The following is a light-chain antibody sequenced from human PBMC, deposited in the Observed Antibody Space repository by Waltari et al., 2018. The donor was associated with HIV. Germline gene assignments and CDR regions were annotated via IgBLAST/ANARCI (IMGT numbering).Light chain of an antibody. CDR2: KAS. CDR3: QQYSSYWT. V-gene: IGKV1-5*03. Sequence: DIQMAQSPSNLSASVGDRVTITCRASQTINTWLAWYRQKPGGAPQLLVYKASTLENGVPSRFSGSGSGTEFTLTISRLQPDDVGFYYCQQYSSYWTFGQGTKVQVK. J-gene: IGKJ1*01. CDR1: QTINTW.